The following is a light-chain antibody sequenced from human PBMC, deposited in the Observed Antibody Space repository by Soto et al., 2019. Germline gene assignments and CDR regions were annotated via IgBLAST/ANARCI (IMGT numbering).Light chain of an antibody. Sequence: EIVLTQSPATLSLSPGERATLSCRASQSVGNNFAWYQQKPGQAPGLLIYEASTRATGIPARFSGSGSGTDFTLTISSLEPEDFAVYYCQQHAHWPLPFGGGTKVEIK. J-gene: IGKJ4*01. CDR3: QQHAHWPLP. CDR1: QSVGNN. CDR2: EAS. V-gene: IGKV3-11*01.